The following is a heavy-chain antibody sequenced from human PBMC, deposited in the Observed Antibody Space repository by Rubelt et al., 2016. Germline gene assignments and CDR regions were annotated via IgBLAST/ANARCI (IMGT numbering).Heavy chain of an antibody. J-gene: IGHJ4*02. CDR3: ARASRTSEFDY. D-gene: IGHD2-2*01. CDR2: MNTNSGNT. Sequence: QVQLVQSGAEVKKPGASVKVSCKASGYTFTSYDINWVRQATGQGLEWMGWMNTNSGNTGYALKFRGGITMTRNPAISTAYMALSSLRSEDTAVYYCARASRTSEFDYCGQGTLVTVSS. V-gene: IGHV1-8*01. CDR1: GYTFTSYD.